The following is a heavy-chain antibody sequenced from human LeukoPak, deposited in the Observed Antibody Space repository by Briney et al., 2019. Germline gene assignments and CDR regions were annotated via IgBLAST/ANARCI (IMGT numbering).Heavy chain of an antibody. Sequence: GGSLTLSRPASGFTFSDYYMSWIRQAPAKGLARVSYISRSSSTIYDADSVKGRFTISRDNAKNSLYLQMNSLRAEDTAVYYCARVPANYYYMDVWGKGTTVTVSS. CDR1: GFTFSDYY. V-gene: IGHV3-11*01. CDR2: ISRSSSTI. J-gene: IGHJ6*03. CDR3: ARVPANYYYMDV.